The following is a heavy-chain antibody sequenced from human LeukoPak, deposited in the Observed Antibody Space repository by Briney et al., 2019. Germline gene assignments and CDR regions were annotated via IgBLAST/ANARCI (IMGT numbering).Heavy chain of an antibody. CDR3: ARSPAYCSGGTCYGHNWFDP. D-gene: IGHD2-15*01. J-gene: IGHJ5*02. CDR2: SNPRGGST. Sequence: ASVKVSCKSSGDTLTNHYIHWVRQAPGQGLEWMGISNPRGGSTSHAQKFQGRVTMTTDTSTSTVYMEVSSLRSEDTAVYYCARSPAYCSGGTCYGHNWFDPWGQGTLVTVSS. CDR1: GDTLTNHY. V-gene: IGHV1-46*01.